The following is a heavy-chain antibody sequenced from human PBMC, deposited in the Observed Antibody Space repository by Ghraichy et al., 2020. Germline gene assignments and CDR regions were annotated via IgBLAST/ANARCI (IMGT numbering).Heavy chain of an antibody. CDR3: ARLRGYSYGSDTNSDKYYFEC. CDR2: MSYDGGNK. CDR1: GITFSNYA. V-gene: IGHV3-30*04. D-gene: IGHD5-18*01. Sequence: GGSLRLSCAASGITFSNYAMHWVRQAPGKGLEWVAVMSYDGGNKYYADSVKGRFTISRDNSKNTLYLQMNSLRAQDTAMYYCARLRGYSYGSDTNSDKYYFECWGQGTLVTVSS. J-gene: IGHJ4*02.